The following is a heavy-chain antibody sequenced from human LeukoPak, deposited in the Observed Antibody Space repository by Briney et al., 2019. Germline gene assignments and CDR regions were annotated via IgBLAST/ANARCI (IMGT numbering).Heavy chain of an antibody. CDR3: ARHDAGIAARPFDN. CDR1: GGSISTYY. J-gene: IGHJ4*02. D-gene: IGHD6-6*01. CDR2: THASGPT. V-gene: IGHV4-4*09. Sequence: SETLSLTCTVSGGSISTYYWSWIRRPPGKGLEWIAYTHASGPTNYNPSLKSRITISVDTSKNQFSLKLSSVTAADTAVYYCARHDAGIAARPFDNWGQGTLVTVSS.